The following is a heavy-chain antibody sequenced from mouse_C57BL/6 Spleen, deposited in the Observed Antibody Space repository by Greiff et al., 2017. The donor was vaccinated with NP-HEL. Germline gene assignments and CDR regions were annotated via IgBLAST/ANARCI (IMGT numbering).Heavy chain of an antibody. CDR1: GYTFTDYY. CDR3: ARGGLWSYFDY. CDR2: INPYNGGT. D-gene: IGHD1-1*02. V-gene: IGHV1-19*01. J-gene: IGHJ2*01. Sequence: EVKLMESGPVLVKPGASVKMSCKASGYTFTDYYMNWVKQSHGKSLEWIGVINPYNGGTSYNQKFKGKATLTVDKSSSTAYMELNSLTSEDSAVYYCARGGLWSYFDYWGQGTTLTVSS.